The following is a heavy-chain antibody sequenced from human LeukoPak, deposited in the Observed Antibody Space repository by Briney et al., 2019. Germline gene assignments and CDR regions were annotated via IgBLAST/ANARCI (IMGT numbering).Heavy chain of an antibody. CDR1: GYSFTSYW. J-gene: IGHJ4*02. Sequence: GESLKISCKGSGYSFTSYWISWVRQMPGKGLEWMGRIDTSDSYTNYSPSFQGHVTISADKSISTAYLQWSSLKASDTAMYYCARHVSSSGWYFMIDYWGQGTLVTVSS. V-gene: IGHV5-10-1*01. D-gene: IGHD6-19*01. CDR2: IDTSDSYT. CDR3: ARHVSSSGWYFMIDY.